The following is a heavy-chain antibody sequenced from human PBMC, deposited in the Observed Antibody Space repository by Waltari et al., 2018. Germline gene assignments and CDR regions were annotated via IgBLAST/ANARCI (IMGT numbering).Heavy chain of an antibody. J-gene: IGHJ4*02. V-gene: IGHV1-3*01. CDR3: ARDRRYIWGSYRAFDY. CDR1: GYTFTSYA. CDR2: INAGNGNT. D-gene: IGHD3-16*02. Sequence: QVQLVQSGAEVKKPGASVKVSCKASGYTFTSYAMHWVRQAPGQRLEWMGWINAGNGNTKYSQKFQGRVTITRDTSASTAYMELSSLRSEDTAVYYCARDRRYIWGSYRAFDYWGQGTLVTVSS.